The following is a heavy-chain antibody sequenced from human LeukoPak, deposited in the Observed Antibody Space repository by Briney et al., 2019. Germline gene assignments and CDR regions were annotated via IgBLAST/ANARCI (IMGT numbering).Heavy chain of an antibody. CDR1: GYTFTSYG. Sequence: GASVKVSCKASGYTFTSYGTSWVRQVPGQGLEWMGWISAYTGNTNYAQNLQGRVTMTTDTSTRTAYMDLRSLRSDDTAVYYCARDLIVGATLAGGHDAFDIWGQGTMVTVSS. CDR3: ARDLIVGATLAGGHDAFDI. J-gene: IGHJ3*02. D-gene: IGHD1-26*01. CDR2: ISAYTGNT. V-gene: IGHV1-18*01.